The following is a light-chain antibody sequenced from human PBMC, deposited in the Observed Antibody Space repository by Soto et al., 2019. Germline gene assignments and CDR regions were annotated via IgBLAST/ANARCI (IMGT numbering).Light chain of an antibody. J-gene: IGLJ1*01. Sequence: QSVLTQPPSVSAAPGQKVTLSCPGNSSNIGNNYVSWYQQLPGTAPKLLIYENNKRPSGIPDRFSGSKSGTSATLGITGLQTGDEADYYCGTWDSSLSAYVFGTGTKVTVL. CDR2: ENN. CDR1: SSNIGNNY. V-gene: IGLV1-51*02. CDR3: GTWDSSLSAYV.